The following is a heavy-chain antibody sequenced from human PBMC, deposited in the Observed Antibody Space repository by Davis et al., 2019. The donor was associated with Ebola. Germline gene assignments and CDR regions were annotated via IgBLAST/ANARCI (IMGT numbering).Heavy chain of an antibody. CDR1: GFTFDDYA. Sequence: PGGSLRLSCAASGFTFDDYAMHWVRQAPGKGLEWVSGISWNSGSIGYADSVKGRFTISRDNAKNSLYLQMNSLRAEDTAVYYCARDLIGGPWGYWGQGTLVTVSS. D-gene: IGHD4-23*01. CDR3: ARDLIGGPWGY. V-gene: IGHV3-9*01. J-gene: IGHJ4*02. CDR2: ISWNSGSI.